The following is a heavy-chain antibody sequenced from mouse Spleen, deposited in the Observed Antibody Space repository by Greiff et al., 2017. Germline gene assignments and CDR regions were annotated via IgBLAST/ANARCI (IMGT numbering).Heavy chain of an antibody. CDR3: ARQQPLYYGGSMDY. V-gene: IGHV5-9*04. CDR2: ISSGGGNT. J-gene: IGHJ4*01. D-gene: IGHD2-13*01. CDR1: GFTFSSYT. Sequence: EVKVEESGGGLVKPGGSLKLSCAASGFTFSSYTMSWVRQTPAKRLEWVATISSGGGNTYYPDSVKGRFTISRDNARNTLYLQMSSLRSEDTAMYYCARQQPLYYGGSMDYWGQGTSVTVAS.